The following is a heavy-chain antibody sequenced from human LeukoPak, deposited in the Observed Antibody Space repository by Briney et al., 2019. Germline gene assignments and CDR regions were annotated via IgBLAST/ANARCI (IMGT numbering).Heavy chain of an antibody. V-gene: IGHV1-18*04. CDR2: ISAYNGNT. Sequence: ASVTVSCKASGYTFTSYHMYWVRQAPGQGLEWMGWISAYNGNTNYAQKLQGRVTMTTDTSTSTAYMELRSLRSDDTAVYYCARDYDILTGSPPDYWGQGTLVTVSS. D-gene: IGHD3-9*01. CDR3: ARDYDILTGSPPDY. CDR1: GYTFTSYH. J-gene: IGHJ4*02.